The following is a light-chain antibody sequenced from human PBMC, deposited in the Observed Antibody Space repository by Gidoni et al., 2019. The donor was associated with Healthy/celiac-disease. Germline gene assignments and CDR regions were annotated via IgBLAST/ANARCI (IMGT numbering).Light chain of an antibody. CDR2: DVS. CDR3: CSYAGSVV. J-gene: IGLJ2*01. CDR1: ISDVGGYNY. Sequence: QSSLTHPRSVSVSPGQSVTISCTGTISDVGGYNYVSWYQQNPGKAPKLMIYDVSKRPSGVPDRFSGSKSGNTASLTISGLQAEDEADYYCCSYAGSVVLGGGTKLTVL. V-gene: IGLV2-11*01.